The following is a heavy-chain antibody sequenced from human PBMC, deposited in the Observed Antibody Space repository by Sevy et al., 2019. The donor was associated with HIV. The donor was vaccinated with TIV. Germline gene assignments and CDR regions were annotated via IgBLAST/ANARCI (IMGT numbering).Heavy chain of an antibody. V-gene: IGHV1-46*01. Sequence: ASVKVSCKASGYSFTSYFVYWVRQAPGQGLEWMGMINPSGGSTSSAQKFQGRVTMTRDTSTSTVYMELSSVRSEDTAAYYCARGSGGYSGWFDPWGQRALVTVSS. J-gene: IGHJ5*02. CDR3: ARGSGGYSGWFDP. CDR2: INPSGGST. CDR1: GYSFTSYF. D-gene: IGHD2-21*02.